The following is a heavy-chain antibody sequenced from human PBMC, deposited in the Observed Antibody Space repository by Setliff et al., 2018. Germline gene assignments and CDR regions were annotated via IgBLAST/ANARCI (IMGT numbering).Heavy chain of an antibody. D-gene: IGHD3-10*01. CDR1: GGSFRSSRYY. V-gene: IGHV4-39*01. J-gene: IGHJ4*02. CDR2: IHYGGFF. Sequence: SETLSLTCTVSGGSFRSSRYYWGWIRQPPGKGLEWIGNIHYGGFFWYSPSLKSRVTISVGTSKNQFSLKLNSVTAADTAVYYCARSSLGIGGGSRFDNWGQGTRVTVS. CDR3: ARSSLGIGGGSRFDN.